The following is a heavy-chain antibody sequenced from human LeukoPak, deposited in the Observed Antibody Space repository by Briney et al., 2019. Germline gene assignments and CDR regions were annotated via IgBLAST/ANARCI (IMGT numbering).Heavy chain of an antibody. CDR2: IIPIFGTA. D-gene: IGHD2-2*01. Sequence: GASVKVSCKASGGTFSSYAISWVRQAPGQGLEWMGGIIPIFGTANYAQKFQGRVTITADKSTSTAYMELCSLRSEDTAVYYCARHWGYCSSTSCYDSNWFDPWGQGTLVTVSS. V-gene: IGHV1-69*06. CDR3: ARHWGYCSSTSCYDSNWFDP. CDR1: GGTFSSYA. J-gene: IGHJ5*02.